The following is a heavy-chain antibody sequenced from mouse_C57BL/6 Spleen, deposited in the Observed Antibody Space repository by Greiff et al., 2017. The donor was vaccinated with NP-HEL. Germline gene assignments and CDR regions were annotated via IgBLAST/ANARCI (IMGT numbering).Heavy chain of an antibody. CDR1: GYTFTSYW. J-gene: IGHJ2*01. V-gene: IGHV1-72*01. D-gene: IGHD2-4*01. CDR2: IDPNSGGT. Sequence: VKLQQPGAELVKPGASVKLSCKASGYTFTSYWMHWVKQRPGRGLEWIGRIDPNSGGTKYNEKFKSKATLTVDKPASTAYMQLSSLTTEDSAVYYCARLNYDYDGGWFDYWGQGTTLTVSS. CDR3: ARLNYDYDGGWFDY.